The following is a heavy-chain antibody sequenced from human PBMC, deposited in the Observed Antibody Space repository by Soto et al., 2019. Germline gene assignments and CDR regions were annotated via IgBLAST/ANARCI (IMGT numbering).Heavy chain of an antibody. CDR3: ARGDGDYVGDYYYYMDV. CDR1: GGSFSGYY. Sequence: PSETLSLTCAVYGGSFSGYYWSWIRQPPGKGLEWIVSIYYSGSTYYNPSLKSRVTISVDTSKNQFSLKLSSVTAADTAVYYCARGDGDYVGDYYYYMDVWGKGTTVTVSS. J-gene: IGHJ6*03. V-gene: IGHV4-34*01. D-gene: IGHD4-17*01. CDR2: IYYSGST.